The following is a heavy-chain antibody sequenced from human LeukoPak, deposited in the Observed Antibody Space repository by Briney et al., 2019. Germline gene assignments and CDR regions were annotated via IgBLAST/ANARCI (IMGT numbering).Heavy chain of an antibody. CDR2: IYFSGST. J-gene: IGHJ5*02. Sequence: SETLSLTCTVSGGSITSTSYFWAWIRQPPGQGLEWIGSIYFSGSTHYNPSLKSRSTISEDTSKKQISLRVRSVTAADTAVYYCARHRAGRRTAVVGTVDLWGQGTLVTVSS. CDR3: ARHRAGRRTAVVGTVDL. V-gene: IGHV4-39*01. CDR1: GGSITSTSYF. D-gene: IGHD6-13*01.